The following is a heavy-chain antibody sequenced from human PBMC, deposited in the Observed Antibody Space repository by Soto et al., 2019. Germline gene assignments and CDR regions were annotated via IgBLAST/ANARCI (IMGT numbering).Heavy chain of an antibody. CDR2: ISTYNGNT. CDR1: DYNFISYG. J-gene: IGHJ3*02. CDR3: ARDGITIPVVDASDI. D-gene: IGHD2-21*01. Sequence: QVQLVQSGAEVKKPGASVKVSCKASDYNFISYGISWLRQAPGQGLEWMGWISTYNGNTNYAQKFQGRVTMTTDTSTSTAYMELRSLRSDDTAVYYCARDGITIPVVDASDIWCKGTVVTVSS. V-gene: IGHV1-18*01.